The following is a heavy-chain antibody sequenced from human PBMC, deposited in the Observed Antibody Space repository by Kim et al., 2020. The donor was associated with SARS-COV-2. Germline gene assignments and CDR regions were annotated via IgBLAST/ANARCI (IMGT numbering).Heavy chain of an antibody. J-gene: IGHJ4*02. Sequence: GSTNYNPALKSRVTISVDTSKSQFSLKLSSVTAADTAVYYCAREGGGFDYWGQGTLVTVSS. CDR2: GST. V-gene: IGHV4-34*01. CDR3: AREGGGFDY. D-gene: IGHD1-26*01.